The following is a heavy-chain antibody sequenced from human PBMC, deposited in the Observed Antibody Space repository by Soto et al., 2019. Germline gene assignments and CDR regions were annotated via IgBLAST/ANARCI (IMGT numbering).Heavy chain of an antibody. V-gene: IGHV3-74*03. J-gene: IGHJ5*02. Sequence: EVQLVESGGGPVQAGGSLRLSCAASGLTLSNYWMQWVRQGPGKGLVWVAHINSDGITTKYAESVKGRFTISRDDAKNMLYLQMNSLRHDDTAVYYCAKFKGGSGARVDPLDLWGQGILGTVSS. CDR2: INSDGITT. CDR1: GLTLSNYW. D-gene: IGHD2-15*01. CDR3: AKFKGGSGARVDPLDL.